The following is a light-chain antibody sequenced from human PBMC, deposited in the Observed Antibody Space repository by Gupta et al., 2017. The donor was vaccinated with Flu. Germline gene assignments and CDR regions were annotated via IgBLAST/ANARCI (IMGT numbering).Light chain of an antibody. Sequence: QSVLAQPPSASWTPGQRVTIPCSGSCSNIGSNAVNLYQQGPGTSPKLLIYGSNQRPSGVPDRFAGSKSGTSASLAIRGLQSEDEADYYCAAWDDSLNGHYVFGTGTKVTVL. V-gene: IGLV1-44*01. CDR3: AAWDDSLNGHYV. J-gene: IGLJ1*01. CDR2: GSN. CDR1: CSNIGSNA.